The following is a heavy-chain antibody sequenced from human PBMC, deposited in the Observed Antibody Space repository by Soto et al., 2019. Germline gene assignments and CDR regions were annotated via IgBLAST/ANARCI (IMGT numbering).Heavy chain of an antibody. CDR1: GGTFNSYL. J-gene: IGHJ4*02. Sequence: QVQLVQSGAEVKNPGSSVKVSCQTSGGTFNSYLIDWVRQAPGQGLEWMGGIIPAFGTAKYAQKFQGRVTITADKATTKAYMELRTLTSEDTAVYYCARGLDQPPVGLYFDTWGQGTLVTVSS. D-gene: IGHD2-2*01. CDR2: IIPAFGTA. V-gene: IGHV1-69*06. CDR3: ARGLDQPPVGLYFDT.